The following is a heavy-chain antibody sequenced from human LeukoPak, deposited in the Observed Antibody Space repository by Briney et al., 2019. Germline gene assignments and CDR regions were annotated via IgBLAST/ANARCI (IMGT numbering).Heavy chain of an antibody. J-gene: IGHJ4*02. CDR1: GFTFSSYA. D-gene: IGHD5-18*01. CDR2: TSGSGGSS. CDR3: AKAGYSYGIPFFDY. Sequence: GGSLRPSCAASGFTFSSYAMIWVRQAPGKGLEWVSTTSGSGGSSYYADSVKGRFTISRDNSKNALYLQMNSLRAEDTAVYYCAKAGYSYGIPFFDYWGQGTLVTVSS. V-gene: IGHV3-23*01.